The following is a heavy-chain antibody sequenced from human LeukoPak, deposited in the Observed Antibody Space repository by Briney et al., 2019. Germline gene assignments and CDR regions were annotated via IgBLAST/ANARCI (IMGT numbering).Heavy chain of an antibody. Sequence: PGRSPRPSSSTAGVTCSGEESNSGRQASDEKMEWVSRITNDASSTSYADSVKGRFTISRDNAKNTLYLEMSSLRAEDTAVYYCVRDSSVTRMDVWGKGTTVTVSS. J-gene: IGHJ6*04. CDR1: GVTCSGEE. V-gene: IGHV3-74*01. CDR2: ITNDASST. D-gene: IGHD4-17*01. CDR3: VRDSSVTRMDV.